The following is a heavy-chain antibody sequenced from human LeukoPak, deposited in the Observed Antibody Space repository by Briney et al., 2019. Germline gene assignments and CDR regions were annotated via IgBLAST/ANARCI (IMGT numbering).Heavy chain of an antibody. CDR2: FDPVDGES. D-gene: IGHD1-26*01. Sequence: GASVKVSCKVSGYTLTELSMHWVRQAPGKGLEWMGGFDPVDGESIYAQKLQGRVTMTTDTSTSTAYMELRSLRSDDTAVYYCARDQPGGATWFDYWGQGTLVTVSS. V-gene: IGHV1-24*01. CDR3: ARDQPGGATWFDY. CDR1: GYTLTELS. J-gene: IGHJ4*02.